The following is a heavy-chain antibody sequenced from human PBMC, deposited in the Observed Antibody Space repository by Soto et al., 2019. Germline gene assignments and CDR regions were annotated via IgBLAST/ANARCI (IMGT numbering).Heavy chain of an antibody. Sequence: QVQLVQSGAEVKKPGASVKVSCKASGYTFTSYGISWVRQAPGQGLEWMGWISAYNGNTNYAQKLQGRVTMTTDTSTSTAYMELRSLRSDDTAVYYCARDVGLMVYAIQTPWYFDRWGRGTLVTVSS. V-gene: IGHV1-18*01. CDR1: GYTFTSYG. J-gene: IGHJ2*01. CDR3: ARDVGLMVYAIQTPWYFDR. D-gene: IGHD2-8*01. CDR2: ISAYNGNT.